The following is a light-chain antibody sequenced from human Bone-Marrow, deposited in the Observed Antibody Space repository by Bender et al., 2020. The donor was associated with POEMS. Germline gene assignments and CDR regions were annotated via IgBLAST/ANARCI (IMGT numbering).Light chain of an antibody. V-gene: IGLV1-44*01. Sequence: QSVLTQPPSASGTPGQSVIISCSGTDSNFGGNNVNWYQHLPGTAPRLVVYSNYQRPSGVPARFSGSKSGTSASLAISDIQSEDEAAYYCSSYAGSNNLVFGGGTKLTVL. J-gene: IGLJ2*01. CDR2: SNY. CDR3: SSYAGSNNLV. CDR1: DSNFGGNN.